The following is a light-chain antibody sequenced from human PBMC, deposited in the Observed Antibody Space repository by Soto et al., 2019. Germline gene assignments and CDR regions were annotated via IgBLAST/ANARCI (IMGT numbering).Light chain of an antibody. V-gene: IGLV2-14*01. Sequence: QSVLTQPASVSGSLGQSITISCTGTSSDVGGYKYVSWYQQHPDKAPKLMIYEVSFRPSGVSNRFSGSKSGNTASLTISGLQAEDEADYYCSAYTTSSTRVFGTGTKSPS. J-gene: IGLJ1*01. CDR2: EVS. CDR1: SSDVGGYKY. CDR3: SAYTTSSTRV.